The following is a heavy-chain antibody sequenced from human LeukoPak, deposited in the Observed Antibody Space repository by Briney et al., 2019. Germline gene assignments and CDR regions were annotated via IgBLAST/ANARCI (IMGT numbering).Heavy chain of an antibody. Sequence: ASVKVSCKASGYTFTSYDINWVRQATGQGLEWMGWMNPNSGNTGYAQKFQGRVTITRNTAISTAYMELSRLRSDDTAVYYCATGIRITIFGVVITKGQSFDYWGQGTLVTVSS. V-gene: IGHV1-8*03. CDR2: MNPNSGNT. CDR3: ATGIRITIFGVVITKGQSFDY. J-gene: IGHJ4*02. D-gene: IGHD3-3*01. CDR1: GYTFTSYD.